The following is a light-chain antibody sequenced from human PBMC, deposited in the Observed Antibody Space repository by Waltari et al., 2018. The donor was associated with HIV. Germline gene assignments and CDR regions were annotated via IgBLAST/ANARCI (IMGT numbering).Light chain of an antibody. CDR1: SGHSTYG. J-gene: IGLJ2*01. CDR3: QAWGAGDHV. Sequence: QLVLTQSPSASASLGGSVQLTCTLDSGHSTYGIAWHQQQPEKGPRFLMRLINNDRHSRGDGVPDRFSGSSSGAERYLTISSLQSEDEADYYCQAWGAGDHVFGGGTKLTVL. V-gene: IGLV4-69*01. CDR2: LINNDRH.